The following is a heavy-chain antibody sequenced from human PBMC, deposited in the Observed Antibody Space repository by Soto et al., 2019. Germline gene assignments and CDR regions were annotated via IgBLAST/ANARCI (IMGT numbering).Heavy chain of an antibody. Sequence: VQLLESGGGLVQPGGSLRLACTASGFTFNHYAMTWVRQAPGRGLEWVASVSGRGGSKKYADSVKGRFIISRDNSNSTLYLQMDSPGGEDTAVYYCAKDSTVTTSLYFYYYGFDVWGQGTTVTVSS. D-gene: IGHD4-17*01. V-gene: IGHV3-23*01. CDR3: AKDSTVTTSLYFYYYGFDV. J-gene: IGHJ6*01. CDR1: GFTFNHYA. CDR2: VSGRGGSK.